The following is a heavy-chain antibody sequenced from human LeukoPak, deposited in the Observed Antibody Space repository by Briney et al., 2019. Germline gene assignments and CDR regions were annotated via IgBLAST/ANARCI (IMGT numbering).Heavy chain of an antibody. D-gene: IGHD2-15*01. CDR3: ARDPAKGAATYFDY. CDR2: ISFDGAKI. V-gene: IGHV3-30*04. CDR1: GFPFSNYA. Sequence: PARTLRLSCTASGFPFSNYAMNWVRQTPGKGLEWVALISFDGAKIYYADSVKGRFTISRDNSKHTLFLQMNSLTVEDTAVYYCARDPAKGAATYFDYWGQGTLVTVSS. J-gene: IGHJ4*02.